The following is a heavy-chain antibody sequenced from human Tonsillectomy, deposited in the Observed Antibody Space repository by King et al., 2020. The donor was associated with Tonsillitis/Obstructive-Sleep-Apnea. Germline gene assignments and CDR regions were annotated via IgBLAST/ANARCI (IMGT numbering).Heavy chain of an antibody. CDR1: GGSISSSSYY. D-gene: IGHD4-23*01. CDR3: AGDDYGGNSEYYYGMDV. CDR2: IYYSGST. V-gene: IGHV4-39*01. Sequence: QLQESGPGLVKPSETLSLTCTVSGGSISSSSYYWGWIRQPPGKGLEWIGSIYYSGSTYYNPSLKSRVTISVDTSKNQFSLKLSSVTAADTAVYYCAGDDYGGNSEYYYGMDVWGQGTTVTVSS. J-gene: IGHJ6*02.